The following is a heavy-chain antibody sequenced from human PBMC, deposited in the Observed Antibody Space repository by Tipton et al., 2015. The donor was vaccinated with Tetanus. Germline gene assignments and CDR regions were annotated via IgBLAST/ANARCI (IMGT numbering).Heavy chain of an antibody. Sequence: VQLVQSGGGLIQPGGSLRLSCAVSGFTVSSNYMSWVRQAPGKGLEWVSIIYSDGSTYYADSVKGRFTISRDNSKNTLYLQLNSLRAEDTAVYYCARDSSFGGVVVSDAFDFWGQGTMVTVSS. V-gene: IGHV3-53*01. CDR1: GFTVSSNY. D-gene: IGHD3-16*02. CDR2: IYSDGST. CDR3: ARDSSFGGVVVSDAFDF. J-gene: IGHJ3*01.